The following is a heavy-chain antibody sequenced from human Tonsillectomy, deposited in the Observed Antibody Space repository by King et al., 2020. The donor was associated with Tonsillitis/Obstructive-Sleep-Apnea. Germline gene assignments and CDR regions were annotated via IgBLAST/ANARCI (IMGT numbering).Heavy chain of an antibody. CDR1: GFTFSSYW. CDR2: INNDGSKQ. CDR3: ARDGLGHPFDY. D-gene: IGHD3-16*01. V-gene: IGHV3-74*01. Sequence: EVQLVESGGGLVQPGGSLRLSCAASGFTFSSYWMHWVRQAPGKGLVWVANINNDGSKQNYADSVKGRFTISRDNAKNTLYLQMNSLRAEDTAVYYCARDGLGHPFDYWGQGTLVTVSS. J-gene: IGHJ4*02.